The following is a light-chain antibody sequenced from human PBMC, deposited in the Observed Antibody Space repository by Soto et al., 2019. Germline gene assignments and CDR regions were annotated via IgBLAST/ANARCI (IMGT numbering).Light chain of an antibody. CDR2: NNN. V-gene: IGLV1-44*01. J-gene: IGLJ2*01. CDR3: AAWDDRLKGVV. Sequence: QSVLTQPPSASRTPGQRVTISCSGGSSDIGSNTVNWYQQLPGTAPKLLIYNNNQRPSGVPDRFSGSKSGTSASLAISGLQSEDEADYYCAAWDDRLKGVVFGGGTKVTVL. CDR1: SSDIGSNT.